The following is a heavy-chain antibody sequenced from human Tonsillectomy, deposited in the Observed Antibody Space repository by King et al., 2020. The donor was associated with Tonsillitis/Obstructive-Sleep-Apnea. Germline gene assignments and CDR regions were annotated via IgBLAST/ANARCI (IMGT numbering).Heavy chain of an antibody. V-gene: IGHV4-59*01. D-gene: IGHD1-7*01. CDR1: GGSISSYY. Sequence: QLQESGPGLVKPSETLSLTCTVSGGSISSYYWSWIRQPPGKGLEWIGYIYYSGSTNYNPSLKSRVTISVDTSKNQFSLKLSSVTAADTAVYYGAGKSAGTTQFYFDYWGQGTLVTVSS. CDR2: IYYSGST. J-gene: IGHJ4*02. CDR3: AGKSAGTTQFYFDY.